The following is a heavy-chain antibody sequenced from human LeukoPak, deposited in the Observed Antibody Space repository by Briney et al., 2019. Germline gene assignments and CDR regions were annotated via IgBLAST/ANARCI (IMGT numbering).Heavy chain of an antibody. J-gene: IGHJ5*02. V-gene: IGHV1-69*06. CDR2: IIPIFNTP. CDR3: ARVAYYYGSGTNWFDP. CDR1: GGTFSNHP. Sequence: SVKVSCKASGGTFSNHPFNWVRQAPGQGLEWMGGIIPIFNTPNYAQKFQDRVTITADKSMTTVYMELSSLKSDDTAVYYCARVAYYYGSGTNWFDPWGQGTLVTVSS. D-gene: IGHD3-10*01.